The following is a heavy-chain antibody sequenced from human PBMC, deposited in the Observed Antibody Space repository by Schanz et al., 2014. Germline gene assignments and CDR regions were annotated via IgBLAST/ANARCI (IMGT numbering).Heavy chain of an antibody. CDR1: GYTFTTYA. CDR2: ISVYTGNT. V-gene: IGHV1-18*01. J-gene: IGHJ4*02. CDR3: ARDRRFVDRDVLYYFDY. Sequence: QVQLVQSGAEVNKPGASVRVSCKASGYTFTTYAMNWVRQAPGQGLEWVGWISVYTGNTKYGQKVQGRVTMTADTSTNTAYMELRSLRSDDTAMSYCARDRRFVDRDVLYYFDYWGQGTLVTVSS. D-gene: IGHD3-3*01.